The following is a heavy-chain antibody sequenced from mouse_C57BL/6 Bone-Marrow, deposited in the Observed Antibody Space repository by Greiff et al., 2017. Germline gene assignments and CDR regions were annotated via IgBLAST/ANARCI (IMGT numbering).Heavy chain of an antibody. CDR3: ARSDYGSSWYFDV. D-gene: IGHD1-1*01. Sequence: VKLQESGAELVKPGASVKMSCKASGYTFTTYPIEWMKQNHGKSLEWIGNFHPYNDDTKYNEKFKGKATLTVEKSSSTVYLELSRLTSDDSAVYYCARSDYGSSWYFDVWGTGTTVTVSS. CDR2: FHPYNDDT. J-gene: IGHJ1*03. V-gene: IGHV1-47*01. CDR1: GYTFTTYP.